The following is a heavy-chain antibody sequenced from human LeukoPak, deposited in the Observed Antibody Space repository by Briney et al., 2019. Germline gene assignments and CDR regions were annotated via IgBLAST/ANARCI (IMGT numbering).Heavy chain of an antibody. D-gene: IGHD3-10*01. CDR2: ISGSGGST. CDR3: AKDGSRVDYYGSGSPGWYFDY. Sequence: PGGSLRLSCAASGFTFSSYAMSWVRQAPGKGLEWVSAISGSGGSTYYADSVKGRFTISRDNSKNTLYLQMNSLRAEDTAVYYCAKDGSRVDYYGSGSPGWYFDYWRQGTLVTVSS. J-gene: IGHJ4*02. V-gene: IGHV3-23*01. CDR1: GFTFSSYA.